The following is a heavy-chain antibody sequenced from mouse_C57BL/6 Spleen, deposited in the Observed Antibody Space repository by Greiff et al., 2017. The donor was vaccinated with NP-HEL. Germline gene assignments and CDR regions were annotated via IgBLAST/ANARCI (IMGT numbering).Heavy chain of an antibody. CDR1: GYAFSSSW. V-gene: IGHV1-82*01. J-gene: IGHJ4*01. CDR3: ARRTNGPPIGIYAMDY. Sequence: VQVVESGPELVKPGASVKISCKASGYAFSSSWLNWVKQRPGTGLEWIGRIYPGDGDTNYNGKFKGKATLTADKSSSTAYMQLSSLTSEDSAVYFCARRTNGPPIGIYAMDYWGQGTSVTVSS. D-gene: IGHD2-14*01. CDR2: IYPGDGDT.